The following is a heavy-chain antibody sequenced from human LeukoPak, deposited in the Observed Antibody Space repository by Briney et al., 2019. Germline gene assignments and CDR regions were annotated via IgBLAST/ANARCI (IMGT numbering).Heavy chain of an antibody. V-gene: IGHV4-59*01. Sequence: PSETLSLTCTVSGGSISSYYWSWIRQPPGKGLEWIGYIYYSGSTNYNPSLKSRVTISVDTSKNQFSLKLSSVTAADTAVYYCARDLFGYLDYWGQGTLVTVSS. CDR3: ARDLFGYLDY. D-gene: IGHD3-10*02. J-gene: IGHJ4*02. CDR2: IYYSGST. CDR1: GGSISSYY.